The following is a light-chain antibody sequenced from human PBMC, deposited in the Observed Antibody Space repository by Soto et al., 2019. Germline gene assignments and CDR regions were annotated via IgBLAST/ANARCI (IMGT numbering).Light chain of an antibody. J-gene: IGLJ2*01. Sequence: QSVLTQPPSVSGAPGQRVTISCTGSSSNIGAGYDVHWYQQLPGTAPKLLIYGNSNRPSGVPDRFSGSKSGTSASLAIAGLQAEDEEDYYCQSYDSSLSGVVFGGGTKVTVL. CDR1: SSNIGAGYD. CDR2: GNS. V-gene: IGLV1-40*01. CDR3: QSYDSSLSGVV.